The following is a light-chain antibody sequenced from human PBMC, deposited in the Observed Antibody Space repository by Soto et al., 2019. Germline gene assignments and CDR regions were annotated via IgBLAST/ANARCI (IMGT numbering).Light chain of an antibody. V-gene: IGLV2-23*01. CDR2: EDS. CDR1: NSDVGIYNL. Sequence: QSALTQPASVSGSPGQSITISCTGTNSDVGIYNLVSWYQQYPGTAPKLMIYEDSKRPSGVSNRFSGSKSGNTASLTISGLQAEDEADYDCCSYSVSNTVIFGGGTKLTVL. J-gene: IGLJ2*01. CDR3: CSYSVSNTVI.